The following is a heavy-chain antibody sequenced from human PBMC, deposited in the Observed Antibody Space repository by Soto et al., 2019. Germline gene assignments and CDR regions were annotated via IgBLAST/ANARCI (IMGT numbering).Heavy chain of an antibody. CDR3: AILGYCSGGSCYNWFDP. CDR1: GGTFSSYA. CDR2: IIPIFGTA. V-gene: IGHV1-69*13. J-gene: IGHJ5*02. D-gene: IGHD2-15*01. Sequence: EASVKVSCKASGGTFSSYAISWVRQAPGQGLEWMGGIIPIFGTANYAQKFQGRVTITADESTSTAYMELSSLRSEDTAVYYCAILGYCSGGSCYNWFDPWGQGTLVTVSS.